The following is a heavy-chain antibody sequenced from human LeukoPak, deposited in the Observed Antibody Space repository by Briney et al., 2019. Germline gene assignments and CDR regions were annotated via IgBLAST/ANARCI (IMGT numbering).Heavy chain of an antibody. J-gene: IGHJ4*02. Sequence: ASVKVSCKASGYTFTSYGISWVRQAPGQGLEWMGWISAYNGNTNYAQKLQGRVTMTTDTSTSTAYMELRSLRSDDTAVYYCARILYSYGKGGPADYWGQGTLVTVSS. V-gene: IGHV1-18*01. CDR1: GYTFTSYG. CDR3: ARILYSYGKGGPADY. CDR2: ISAYNGNT. D-gene: IGHD5-18*01.